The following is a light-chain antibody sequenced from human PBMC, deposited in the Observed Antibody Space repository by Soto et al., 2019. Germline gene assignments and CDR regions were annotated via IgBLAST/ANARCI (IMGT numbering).Light chain of an antibody. CDR2: GAS. CDR1: QSVSSPY. CDR3: QQYGSSPFT. J-gene: IGKJ3*01. V-gene: IGKV3-20*01. Sequence: EVVLTQSPVTLSLSPGERATLSCRASQSVSSPYLAWYQQKPGQPPRFLIYGASSRATDIPDRFIGSGSGTEFTLTIARLAPEDFAMYYCQQYGSSPFTFGPGTKVDI.